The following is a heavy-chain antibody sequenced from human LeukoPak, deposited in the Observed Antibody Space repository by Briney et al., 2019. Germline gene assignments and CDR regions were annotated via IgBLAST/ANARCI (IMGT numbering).Heavy chain of an antibody. D-gene: IGHD1-26*01. CDR1: GGTFSSYA. V-gene: IGHV1-69*13. Sequence: PGASVKVSCKASGGTFSSYAICWVRQAPGQGLEWMGGIMTIFGSANYAQKFQGRLTITADESTSTTYMELSSLRSEDTAVYYCARDQWELLDYWGQGTLVTVSS. CDR2: IMTIFGSA. CDR3: ARDQWELLDY. J-gene: IGHJ4*02.